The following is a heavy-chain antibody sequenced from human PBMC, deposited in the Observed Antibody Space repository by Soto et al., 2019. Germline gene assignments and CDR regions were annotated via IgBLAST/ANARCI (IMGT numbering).Heavy chain of an antibody. D-gene: IGHD4-17*01. CDR2: ISGSGSST. CDR3: AKGTTVRYYCDH. CDR1: GFTLSSYA. Sequence: GGSLRLSCAASGFTLSSYAMSWVRQAPGKGLEWVSGISGSGSSTYYADSVKGRFTISRDNSKNTLYLQLNSLRAEDTAVYYCAKGTTVRYYCDHWGQGTLVTVSS. J-gene: IGHJ4*02. V-gene: IGHV3-23*01.